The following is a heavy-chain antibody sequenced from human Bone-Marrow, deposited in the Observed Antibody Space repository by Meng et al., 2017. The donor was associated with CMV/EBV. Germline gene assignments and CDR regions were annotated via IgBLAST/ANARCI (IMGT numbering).Heavy chain of an antibody. D-gene: IGHD2-2*02. Sequence: GESLKISCAASGFTFSSYWMHWVRQAPGKGLEWVSSISSSSSYIYYADSVKGRFTISRDNAKNSLYLQMNSLRAEDTAVYYCAREYCSSTSCYSWYFDYWGQGTLVTVSS. CDR3: AREYCSSTSCYSWYFDY. CDR2: ISSSSSYI. CDR1: GFTFSSYW. V-gene: IGHV3-21*01. J-gene: IGHJ4*02.